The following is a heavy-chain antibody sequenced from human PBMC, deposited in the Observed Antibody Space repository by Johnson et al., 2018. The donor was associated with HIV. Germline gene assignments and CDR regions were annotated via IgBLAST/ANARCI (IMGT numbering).Heavy chain of an antibody. J-gene: IGHJ3*01. CDR3: AKTRMGGILDAFDL. V-gene: IGHV3-33*06. CDR2: IWYDGSNK. D-gene: IGHD3-10*01. Sequence: QLVESGGGVVQPGRSLRLSCAESGFNFSSYGMHWVRQAPGKGLEWVAVIWYDGSNKYYADSVKGRFTLSRDNSKNTLDLQMNSLTIEDTAVFYCAKTRMGGILDAFDLWGQGTMVIVS. CDR1: GFNFSSYG.